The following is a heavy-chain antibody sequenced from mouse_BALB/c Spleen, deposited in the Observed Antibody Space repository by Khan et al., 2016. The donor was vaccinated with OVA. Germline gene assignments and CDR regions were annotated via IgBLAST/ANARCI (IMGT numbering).Heavy chain of an antibody. J-gene: IGHJ3*01. V-gene: IGHV5-6*01. Sequence: EVELVESGGDLVKPGGSLKLSCAASGFTFSSHSMSWVRQTPDKRLEWVATISTGGDYTYYPDNVKGRFIISRDDAKNTLYLQMSSLKSEDTAMYYCASHLTGSFAYWGQGTLVTVSA. CDR1: GFTFSSHS. CDR2: ISTGGDYT. CDR3: ASHLTGSFAY. D-gene: IGHD4-1*01.